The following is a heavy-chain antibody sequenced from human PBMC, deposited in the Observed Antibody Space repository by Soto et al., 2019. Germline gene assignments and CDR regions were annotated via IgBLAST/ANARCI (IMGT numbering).Heavy chain of an antibody. D-gene: IGHD5-18*01. CDR2: IYHSGST. J-gene: IGHJ3*02. CDR1: GGSISSGGYS. Sequence: SETLSLTCAVSGGSISSGGYSWSWIRQPPGKGLEWIGYIYHSGSTYYNPSLKSRVTISVDRSKNQFSLKLSSVTAADTAVYYCARASGYSYGDAFDIWGQGTMVTVSS. CDR3: ARASGYSYGDAFDI. V-gene: IGHV4-30-2*01.